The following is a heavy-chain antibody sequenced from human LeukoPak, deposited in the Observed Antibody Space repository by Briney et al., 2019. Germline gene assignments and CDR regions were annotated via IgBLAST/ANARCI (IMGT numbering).Heavy chain of an antibody. V-gene: IGHV1-69*13. CDR3: ASPLHDYGDYVRFSDGYYYGMDV. D-gene: IGHD4-17*01. CDR1: GGTFSSYA. CDR2: IIPIFGTA. Sequence: GAPVKVSCKASGGTFSSYAISWVRQAPGQGLEWMGGIIPIFGTANYAQKFQGRVTITADESTSTAYMELSSLRSEDTAVYYCASPLHDYGDYVRFSDGYYYGMDVWGQGTTVTVSS. J-gene: IGHJ6*02.